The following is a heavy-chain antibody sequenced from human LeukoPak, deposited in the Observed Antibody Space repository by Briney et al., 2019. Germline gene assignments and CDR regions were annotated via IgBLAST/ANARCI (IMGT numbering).Heavy chain of an antibody. CDR3: ARDSSGWYYWFDP. J-gene: IGHJ5*02. CDR2: INPNSGGT. D-gene: IGHD6-19*01. V-gene: IGHV1-2*02. CDR1: GYTFTGYY. Sequence: ASVKVPCKASGYTFTGYYMHWVRQAPGQGLEWMGWINPNSGGTNYAQKFQGRVTMTRDTSISTAYMELSRLRSDDTAVYYCARDSSGWYYWFDPWGQGTLVTVSS.